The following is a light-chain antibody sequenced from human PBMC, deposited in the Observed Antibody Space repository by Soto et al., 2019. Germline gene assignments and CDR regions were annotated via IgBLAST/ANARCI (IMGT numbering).Light chain of an antibody. CDR1: GSNIGNNY. J-gene: IGLJ2*01. CDR2: DNN. Sequence: QSVLTQPPSVSAAPGQKVTISCSGSGSNIGNNYVSWYQQLPGTAPKLLIYDNNKRPSGIPDRFSTSKSGTSATLDITGLQTGDEADYYCGTWDSSLSAGVFGGGTKLTVL. CDR3: GTWDSSLSAGV. V-gene: IGLV1-51*01.